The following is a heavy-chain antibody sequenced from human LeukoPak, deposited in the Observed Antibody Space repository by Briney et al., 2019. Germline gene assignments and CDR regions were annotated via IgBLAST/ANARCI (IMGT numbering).Heavy chain of an antibody. CDR1: GFTFSSYS. J-gene: IGHJ4*02. D-gene: IGHD1-26*01. V-gene: IGHV3-48*01. CDR2: ISSSSSTI. CDR3: ARDRGGGSSPPGVFDY. Sequence: GGSLRLSCAASGFTFSSYSMNWVRQAPGKGLEWVSYISSSSSTIYYADSVKGRFTISRDNAKNPLYLQMNSLRAEDTAVYYWARDRGGGSSPPGVFDYWGQEPLFPVPA.